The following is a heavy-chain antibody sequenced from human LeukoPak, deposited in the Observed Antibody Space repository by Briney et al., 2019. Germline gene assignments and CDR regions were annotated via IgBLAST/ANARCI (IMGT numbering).Heavy chain of an antibody. CDR1: GYSFTSYW. V-gene: IGHV5-51*01. Sequence: GESLKISCKGSGYSFTSYWIGWVRQMPGKGLEWMGIIYPGDSDTRYSPSFQGQVTISADKSISTAYLQWSSLKASDTAMYYCARVGYSSEGYYGMDVWGQGTTVTVSS. D-gene: IGHD6-19*01. CDR2: IYPGDSDT. J-gene: IGHJ6*02. CDR3: ARVGYSSEGYYGMDV.